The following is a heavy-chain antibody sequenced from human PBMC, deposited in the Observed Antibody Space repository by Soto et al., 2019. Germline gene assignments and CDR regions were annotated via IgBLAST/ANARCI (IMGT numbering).Heavy chain of an antibody. CDR1: GGSISSGDYY. V-gene: IGHV4-30-4*01. CDR3: ARGGACGGDCYSEDAFDI. J-gene: IGHJ3*02. D-gene: IGHD2-21*02. CDR2: IYYSGST. Sequence: QVQLQESGPGLVKPSQTLSLTCTVSGGSISSGDYYWSWIRQPPGKGLEWIGYIYYSGSTYYNPSLKSRVTISVDTSKNQFSLKLSSVTAADTAVYYCARGGACGGDCYSEDAFDIWGQGTMFTVSS.